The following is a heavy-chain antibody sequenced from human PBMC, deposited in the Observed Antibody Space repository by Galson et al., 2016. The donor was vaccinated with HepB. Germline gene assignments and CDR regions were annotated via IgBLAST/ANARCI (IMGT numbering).Heavy chain of an antibody. J-gene: IGHJ3*01. CDR2: TYYRSEWYN. D-gene: IGHD2-15*01. CDR3: ARRSAPLGNFDV. Sequence: CAISGDSVSSNAASWNLIRQSPSGGLEWLGRTYYRSEWYNEYALSVRSRITITPGISKNQFSLQLNSVTPEDTAVYFCARRSAPLGNFDVWGQGTAVTVSS. V-gene: IGHV6-1*01. CDR1: GDSVSSNAAS.